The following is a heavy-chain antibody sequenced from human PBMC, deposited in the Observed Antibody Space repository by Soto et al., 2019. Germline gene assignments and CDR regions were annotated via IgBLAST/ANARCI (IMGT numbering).Heavy chain of an antibody. Sequence: QPQLQESGPGLVKPSETLSLTCTVSGGSISSSRYYWGWIRQPPGKGLEWIGSIYYSGSTYYNPSLKSRVTISVDTSKNQFSLQLSSVTAADTAVYHCARHPDVARGGFDPWGQGTLVTVSS. D-gene: IGHD3-10*01. CDR1: GGSISSSRYY. CDR2: IYYSGST. CDR3: ARHPDVARGGFDP. V-gene: IGHV4-39*01. J-gene: IGHJ5*02.